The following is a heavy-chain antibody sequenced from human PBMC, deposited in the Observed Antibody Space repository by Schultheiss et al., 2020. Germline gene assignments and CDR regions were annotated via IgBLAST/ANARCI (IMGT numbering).Heavy chain of an antibody. V-gene: IGHV4-39*01. Sequence: SETLSLTCTVSGGSISSGGYYWSWIRQPPGKGLEWIGEINHSGGTNYNPSLKSRVTISLDTSKNQLSLKLSSVTAADTAVYYCARLGDGYNYGYWGQGTLVTVSS. CDR2: INHSGGT. CDR1: GGSISSGGYY. D-gene: IGHD5-24*01. J-gene: IGHJ4*02. CDR3: ARLGDGYNYGY.